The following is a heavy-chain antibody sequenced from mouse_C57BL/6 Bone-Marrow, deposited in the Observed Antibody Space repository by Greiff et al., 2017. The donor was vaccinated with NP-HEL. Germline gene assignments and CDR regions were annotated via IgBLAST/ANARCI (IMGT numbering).Heavy chain of an antibody. V-gene: IGHV2-2*01. CDR3: ARNGGLYDYGFYFDY. CDR2: IWSGGST. J-gene: IGHJ2*01. CDR1: GFSLTSYG. D-gene: IGHD2-4*01. Sequence: VQRVESGPGLVQPSQSLSITCTVSGFSLTSYGVHWVRQSPGKGLEWLGVIWSGGSTDYNAAFISRLSISKDNSKSQVFFKMNSLQADDTAIYYCARNGGLYDYGFYFDYWGQGTTLTVSS.